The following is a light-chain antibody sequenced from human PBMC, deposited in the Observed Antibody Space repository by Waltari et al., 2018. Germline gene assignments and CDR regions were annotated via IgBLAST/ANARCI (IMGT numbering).Light chain of an antibody. Sequence: EIVLTQSPATLSLSPGERATLSCRASQSIKNYLAWYQQKPGQAPRLLIYQASNRATGIPARFSGSGSRTDFTLTISSLEPEDFAVYYCQQRTDWPLTFGGGTTVEIK. CDR1: QSIKNY. CDR2: QAS. CDR3: QQRTDWPLT. J-gene: IGKJ4*01. V-gene: IGKV3-11*01.